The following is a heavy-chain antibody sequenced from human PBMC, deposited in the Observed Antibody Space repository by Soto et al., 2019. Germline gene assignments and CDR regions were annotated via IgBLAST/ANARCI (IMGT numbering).Heavy chain of an antibody. CDR3: ARDNWNGAYYGLDV. Sequence: PGGSLRLSCVASEFTFNIDAMTWVRQAPGKGLEWVASMSGSGASIYYAGSVHGRFTISRDKSKKTLYLEMNSLRAEDTAVYWCARDNWNGAYYGLDVWGKGTTVTVSS. J-gene: IGHJ6*04. V-gene: IGHV3-23*01. CDR1: EFTFNIDA. D-gene: IGHD1-20*01. CDR2: MSGSGASI.